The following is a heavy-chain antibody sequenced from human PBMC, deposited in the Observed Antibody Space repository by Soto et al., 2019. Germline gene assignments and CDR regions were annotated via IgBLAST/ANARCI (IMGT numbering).Heavy chain of an antibody. J-gene: IGHJ5*01. Sequence: LRLSCAASGFTFSSYAIHWVRQAPGKGLEWVADVSFDGSHKTYAVPVRGRFTISRDNSKKTVYLQMNSLRAEDTALYYCAKLGDAVSGYFDFWGQGTQVTVSS. CDR2: VSFDGSHK. V-gene: IGHV3-30*18. CDR1: GFTFSSYA. D-gene: IGHD3-3*01. CDR3: AKLGDAVSGYFDF.